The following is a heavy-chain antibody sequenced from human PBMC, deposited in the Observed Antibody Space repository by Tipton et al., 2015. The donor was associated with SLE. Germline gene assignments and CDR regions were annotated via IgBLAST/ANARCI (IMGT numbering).Heavy chain of an antibody. CDR1: GGSISSGGYY. J-gene: IGHJ5*02. CDR3: ARGPGLGVVVVTQSDRFDP. Sequence: TLSLTCTVSGGSISSGGYYWSWIRQLPGQGLEWIGYIYHIGSPYYNPSLKSRVSMSVDTSKNQFSLKLSSVTAADTAVYYCARGPGLGVVVVTQSDRFDPWGQGTLVTVSS. D-gene: IGHD2-15*01. CDR2: IYHIGSP. V-gene: IGHV4-30-4*08.